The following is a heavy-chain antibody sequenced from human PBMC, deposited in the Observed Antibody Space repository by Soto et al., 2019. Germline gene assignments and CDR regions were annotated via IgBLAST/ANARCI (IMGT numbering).Heavy chain of an antibody. Sequence: EVQLVESGGGLIQPGGSLRLSCAASGFTVSSDYMHWVRQAPGKGLEWVSVIHSGGSTYYADSVKGRFTVSRDNFKNTVYLQLNSLRVEDTAVYYCARHDWFDPWGQGILVTVSS. V-gene: IGHV3-53*01. CDR1: GFTVSSDY. CDR3: ARHDWFDP. J-gene: IGHJ5*02. CDR2: IHSGGST.